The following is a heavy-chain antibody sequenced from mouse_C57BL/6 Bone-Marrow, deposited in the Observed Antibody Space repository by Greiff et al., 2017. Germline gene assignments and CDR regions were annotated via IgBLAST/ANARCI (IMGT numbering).Heavy chain of an antibody. V-gene: IGHV5-6*01. D-gene: IGHD1-1*01. Sequence: VESGGDLVKPGGSLKLSCAASGFTFSSYGMSWVRQTPDKRLEWVATISSGGSYTYYPDSVKGRFTISRDNAKNTLYLQMSSLKSEDTAMYYCARPFYYGSSYAYWGQGTTLTVSS. CDR3: ARPFYYGSSYAY. J-gene: IGHJ2*01. CDR2: ISSGGSYT. CDR1: GFTFSSYG.